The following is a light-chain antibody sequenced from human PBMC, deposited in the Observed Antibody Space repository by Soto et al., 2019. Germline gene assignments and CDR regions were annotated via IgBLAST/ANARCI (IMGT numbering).Light chain of an antibody. J-gene: IGLJ2*01. Sequence: QSVLTQPPSVSGAPGQRVTISCTGSSSNIGAGYDVHWYQQLPGTAPKLLIYGNSNRPSGVPDRFSGSKSGTSASLAITGLQPEDDAHYYCQSYDSSLSAHVVFGGGTKLTVL. CDR3: QSYDSSLSAHVV. CDR2: GNS. V-gene: IGLV1-40*01. CDR1: SSNIGAGYD.